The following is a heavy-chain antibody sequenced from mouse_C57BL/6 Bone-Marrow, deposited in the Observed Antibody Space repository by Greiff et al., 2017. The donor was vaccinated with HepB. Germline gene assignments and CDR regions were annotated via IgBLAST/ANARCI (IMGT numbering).Heavy chain of an antibody. CDR2: IYPGDGDT. CDR3: ARGGTGFYAMDY. V-gene: IGHV1-80*01. CDR1: GYAFSSYW. Sequence: QVQLQQSGAELVKPGASVKISCKASGYAFSSYWMNWVKQRPGKGLEWIGQIYPGDGDTNYNGKFKGKATLTADKSSSTAYMQLSSLTSEDSAVYFCARGGTGFYAMDYWGQGTPVTVSS. J-gene: IGHJ4*01. D-gene: IGHD4-1*01.